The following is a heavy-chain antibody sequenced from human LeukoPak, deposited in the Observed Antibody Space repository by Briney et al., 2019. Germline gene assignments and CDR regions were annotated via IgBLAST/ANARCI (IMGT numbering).Heavy chain of an antibody. Sequence: MASETLSLACTVSGGSISSSSYYWGWIRQPPGKGLEWIGSIYYSGSTYYNPSLKSRVTISVDTSKNQFSLKLSSVTAVDTAVYYCARDSPLWFGELFSEPYYFDYWGQGALVTVSS. CDR1: GGSISSSSYY. V-gene: IGHV4-39*07. CDR3: ARDSPLWFGELFSEPYYFDY. D-gene: IGHD3-10*01. J-gene: IGHJ4*02. CDR2: IYYSGST.